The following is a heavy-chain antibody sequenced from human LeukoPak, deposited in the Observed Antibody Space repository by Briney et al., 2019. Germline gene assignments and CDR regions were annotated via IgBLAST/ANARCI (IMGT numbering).Heavy chain of an antibody. J-gene: IGHJ4*02. Sequence: GGPLRLSCAASGFTFSSYGMHWVRQAPGKGLEWVAFIRYDGSNKYYADSVEGRFTISRDNSKNTLYLQMNSLRAEDTAVYYCAKDSGDQPYFDYWGQGTLVTVSS. V-gene: IGHV3-30*02. D-gene: IGHD4-17*01. CDR2: IRYDGSNK. CDR1: GFTFSSYG. CDR3: AKDSGDQPYFDY.